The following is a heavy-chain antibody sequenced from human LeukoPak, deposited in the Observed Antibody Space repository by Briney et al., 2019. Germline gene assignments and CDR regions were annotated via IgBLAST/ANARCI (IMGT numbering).Heavy chain of an antibody. V-gene: IGHV3-30*18. CDR2: ISYDGSNK. Sequence: GRSLRLSCAASGFTFSSYGMHWVRRAPGKGLEWVAVISYDGSNKYYADSVKGRFTVSRDNSKNTLYLQMNSLRAEDTAVYYCAKDRLLLRSRSYFDYWGQGTLVTVSS. D-gene: IGHD2-15*01. J-gene: IGHJ4*02. CDR3: AKDRLLLRSRSYFDY. CDR1: GFTFSSYG.